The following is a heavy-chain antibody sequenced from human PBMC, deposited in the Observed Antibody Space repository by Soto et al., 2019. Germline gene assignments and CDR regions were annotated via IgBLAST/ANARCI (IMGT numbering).Heavy chain of an antibody. J-gene: IGHJ6*03. CDR3: ARGLAARTGYYYYYMDV. CDR1: GGSISSGGYY. Sequence: SETLSLTCTVSGGSISSGGYYWSWIRQHPGKGLEWIGYIYYSGSTYYNPSLKSRVTISVDTPKNQFSLKLSSVTAADTAVYYCARGLAARTGYYYYYMDVWGKGTTVTVSS. CDR2: IYYSGST. V-gene: IGHV4-31*03. D-gene: IGHD6-6*01.